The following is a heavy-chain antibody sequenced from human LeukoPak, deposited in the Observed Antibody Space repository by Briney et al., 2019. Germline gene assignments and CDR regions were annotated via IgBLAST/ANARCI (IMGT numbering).Heavy chain of an antibody. D-gene: IGHD2-15*01. CDR3: ARGRPVMVVAATRAFDI. V-gene: IGHV1-46*01. CDR1: GYTFTSYF. J-gene: IGHJ3*02. Sequence: ASVKVSCKASGYTFTSYFMHWLRQAPGQGLEWMGIINPGSGSTSYAQKFQGRVTMTRDTSTSTVYMELSSLRSEDTAVYYCARGRPVMVVAATRAFDIWGQGTMVTVSS. CDR2: INPGSGST.